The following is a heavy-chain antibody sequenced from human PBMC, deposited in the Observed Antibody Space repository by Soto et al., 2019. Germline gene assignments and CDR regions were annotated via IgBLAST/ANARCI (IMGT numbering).Heavy chain of an antibody. CDR2: VYHTGST. D-gene: IGHD3-10*01. CDR3: AGGLLWLGEFPFDY. V-gene: IGHV4-4*02. CDR1: GGSISTSNW. Sequence: SETLSLTCAVSGGSISTSNWWSWVRQPPGKGLEWIGEVYHTGSTNYNPSLKSRVTISLDTSKNHFSLKLGSVTAADTAVYYCAGGLLWLGEFPFDYWGQGSLVTVS. J-gene: IGHJ4*02.